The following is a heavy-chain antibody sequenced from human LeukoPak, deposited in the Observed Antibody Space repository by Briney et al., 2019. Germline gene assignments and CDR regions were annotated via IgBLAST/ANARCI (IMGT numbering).Heavy chain of an antibody. V-gene: IGHV4-39*01. Sequence: KTSETLSLTCTVFGGSISSSSYYWGWIRQPPGKGLEWIGSIYYIGSTYHNPSLQSRVTISQDTSKNPFSLKLSSVTAADTAVYYCASTLSNIAARPFDYWGQGTLVTVSS. D-gene: IGHD6-6*01. J-gene: IGHJ4*02. CDR2: IYYIGST. CDR1: GGSISSSSYY. CDR3: ASTLSNIAARPFDY.